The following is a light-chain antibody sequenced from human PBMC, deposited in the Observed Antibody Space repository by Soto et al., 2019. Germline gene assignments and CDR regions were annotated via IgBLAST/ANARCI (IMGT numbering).Light chain of an antibody. CDR2: DVS. Sequence: HSALAQPRSVSGSPGQSVTLSCTGTSSDVGGYDYVSWYQQHPDKAPKLTIYDVSRRPSGVPDRFSGSKSDNTASLTISGLQAEDDADYYCCSYAGNSRVFGTGTKVTVL. V-gene: IGLV2-11*01. CDR1: SSDVGGYDY. CDR3: CSYAGNSRV. J-gene: IGLJ1*01.